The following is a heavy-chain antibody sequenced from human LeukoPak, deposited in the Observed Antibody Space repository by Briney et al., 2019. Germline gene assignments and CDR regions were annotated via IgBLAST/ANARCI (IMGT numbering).Heavy chain of an antibody. D-gene: IGHD2-2*01. Sequence: GGSLRLSCAASGFTFSSYAMHWVRQAPGKGLEWVAVISYDGSNKYYADSVKGRFTISRDNSKNTLYLQMNSLRAEDTAVYYCARGIVVVPAATAFVDYWGQGTLVTVSS. CDR3: ARGIVVVPAATAFVDY. V-gene: IGHV3-30*04. CDR2: ISYDGSNK. J-gene: IGHJ4*02. CDR1: GFTFSSYA.